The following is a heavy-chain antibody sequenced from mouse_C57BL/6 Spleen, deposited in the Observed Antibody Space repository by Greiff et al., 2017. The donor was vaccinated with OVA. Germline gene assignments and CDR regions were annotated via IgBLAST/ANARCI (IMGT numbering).Heavy chain of an antibody. V-gene: IGHV5-12*01. CDR1: GFTFSDYY. CDR2: ISNGGGCT. Sequence: DVKLVESGGGLVQPGGSLKLSCAASGFTFSDYYMSWVRQTPEKRLEWVAYISNGGGCTYYPDTVKGRFTISRDNAKNTLYLQMSRLKSEDTARYYCARPYYCDYDGSFAYWGQGTLVTVSA. CDR3: ARPYYCDYDGSFAY. D-gene: IGHD2-4*01. J-gene: IGHJ3*01.